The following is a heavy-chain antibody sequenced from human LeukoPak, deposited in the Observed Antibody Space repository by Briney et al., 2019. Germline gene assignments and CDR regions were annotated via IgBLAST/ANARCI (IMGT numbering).Heavy chain of an antibody. J-gene: IGHJ4*02. V-gene: IGHV3-21*01. CDR2: ITSSSSYI. D-gene: IGHD6-6*01. CDR3: ARDRLVLRPRSSSDY. CDR1: GFTFSSYS. Sequence: GGSLRLSCAASGFTFSSYSMNWVGQAPGKGLEWVSSITSSSSYIYYADSVKGRFTISRDDAKNSLYLQMNSLRAEDTAIYYCARDRLVLRPRSSSDYWGQGTLVTVSS.